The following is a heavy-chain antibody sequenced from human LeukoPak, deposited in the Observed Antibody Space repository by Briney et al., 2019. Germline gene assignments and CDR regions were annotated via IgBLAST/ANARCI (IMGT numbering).Heavy chain of an antibody. D-gene: IGHD3-22*01. V-gene: IGHV3-20*04. J-gene: IGHJ4*02. CDR2: INWNGGST. CDR1: GFTFDDYG. CDR3: ASPGPYYYDSSGYTIFDY. Sequence: GGSLRLSCAASGFTFDDYGMSWVRHAPGKGLEWASGINWNGGSTGYADSVKGRFTISRDNAKNSLYLQMNSLRAEDTAVYYCASPGPYYYDSSGYTIFDYWGQGTLVTVSS.